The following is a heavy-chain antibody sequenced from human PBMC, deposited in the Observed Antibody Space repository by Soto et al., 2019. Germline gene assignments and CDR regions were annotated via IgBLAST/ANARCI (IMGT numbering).Heavy chain of an antibody. D-gene: IGHD7-27*01. J-gene: IGHJ4*02. CDR1: GFTFRNYW. V-gene: IGHV3-7*01. CDR2: INQDGGGK. CDR3: ARDQTGLGIDY. Sequence: EVQLVESGGGLVQPGGSLRLSCAASGFTFRNYWMNWVRQAPRKGLEWVANINQDGGGKYYVDSVKGRFTISRDNAKNSLYLQMNSLRAEDTAVYYCARDQTGLGIDYWGQGTLVTVSS.